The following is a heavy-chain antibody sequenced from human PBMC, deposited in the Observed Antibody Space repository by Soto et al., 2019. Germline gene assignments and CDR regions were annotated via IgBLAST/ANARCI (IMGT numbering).Heavy chain of an antibody. Sequence: QVQLVQSGAEVKKPGSSVKVSCKASGGTFSSYAISWVRQAPGQGLEWMGGIIPLFGTANYAQKFQGRVTITADESMSTAYMEVSSLRSEDTGVHFCATGTGDSHAYYYVYWGQGTLVTVSS. CDR1: GGTFSSYA. J-gene: IGHJ4*02. CDR2: IIPLFGTA. D-gene: IGHD3-22*01. V-gene: IGHV1-69*12. CDR3: ATGTGDSHAYYYVY.